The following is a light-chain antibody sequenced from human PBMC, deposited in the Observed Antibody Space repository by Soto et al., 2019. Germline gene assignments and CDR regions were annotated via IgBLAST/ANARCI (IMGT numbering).Light chain of an antibody. V-gene: IGLV1-40*01. J-gene: IGLJ1*01. CDR1: SSNIGAGSD. CDR2: GNT. Sequence: SVLTQPPSISGAPGQRVTISCTGSSSNIGAGSDVHWYHQLPGTAPKLLIYGNTNRPSGVPDRFSGSKSGTSAPLAIAGLQTEDEGDYYCQTYDSSLSGLYVFGTGTKVTVL. CDR3: QTYDSSLSGLYV.